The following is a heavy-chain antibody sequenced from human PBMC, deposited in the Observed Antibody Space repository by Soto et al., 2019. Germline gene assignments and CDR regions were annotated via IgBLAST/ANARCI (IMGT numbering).Heavy chain of an antibody. CDR1: GFTVSSNY. CDR2: IYSGGST. Sequence: GGSLRLSCAASGFTVSSNYMSWVRQAPGKGLEWVSVIYSGGSTYYADSVKGRFTISRDNSKNTLYLQMNSLRAEDTAVYYCARALYDILTGYYKGGGLPPGYYYYMDVWGKGTTVTVSS. CDR3: ARALYDILTGYYKGGGLPPGYYYYMDV. J-gene: IGHJ6*03. V-gene: IGHV3-66*01. D-gene: IGHD3-9*01.